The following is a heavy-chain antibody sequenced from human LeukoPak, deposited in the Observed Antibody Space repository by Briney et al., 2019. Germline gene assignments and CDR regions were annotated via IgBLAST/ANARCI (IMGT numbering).Heavy chain of an antibody. CDR1: GGSISGYY. J-gene: IGHJ4*02. CDR2: IYTSGST. D-gene: IGHD3-3*01. Sequence: SETLSLTCTVSGGSISGYYWSWIRQPPGKGLEWIGYIYTSGSTNYNPSLKSRVTISVDTSKNQFSLKLSSVTAADTAVYYCARLLRFLWGVDYWGQGTLVTVSS. CDR3: ARLLRFLWGVDY. V-gene: IGHV4-4*09.